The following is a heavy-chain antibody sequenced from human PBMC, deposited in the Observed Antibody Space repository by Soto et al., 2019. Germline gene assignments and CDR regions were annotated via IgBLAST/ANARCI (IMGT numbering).Heavy chain of an antibody. V-gene: IGHV1-8*01. CDR3: ARGWGIAARNDY. CDR1: GYTFTSYD. CDR2: MNPNSGNT. J-gene: IGHJ4*02. Sequence: ASVKVSWKASGYTFTSYDINWVRQATGQGLEWMGWMNPNSGNTGYAQKFQGRVTMTRNTSISTAYMELSSLRSEDTAVYYCARGWGIAARNDYWGQGTLVTVSS. D-gene: IGHD6-6*01.